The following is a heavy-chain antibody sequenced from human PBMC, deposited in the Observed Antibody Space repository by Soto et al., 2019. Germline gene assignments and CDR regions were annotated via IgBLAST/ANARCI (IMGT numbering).Heavy chain of an antibody. CDR1: GFTFSSYA. D-gene: IGHD5-12*01. Sequence: GGSMRLSCAASGFTFSSYAMRWVRQAPGQGLEWVSAISGSGSNPYYADSVKGRFTISRDNAKNTLYLQIDGLRVDDTGVYYCGRPLAGYGSIDYWGRGTLVNVSS. V-gene: IGHV3-23*01. J-gene: IGHJ4*02. CDR2: ISGSGSNP. CDR3: GRPLAGYGSIDY.